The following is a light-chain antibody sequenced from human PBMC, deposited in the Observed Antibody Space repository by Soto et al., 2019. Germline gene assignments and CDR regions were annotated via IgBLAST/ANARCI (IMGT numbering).Light chain of an antibody. CDR1: SSSVGGYNY. Sequence: QSVLTEPGSVSESTAQSLTISFNGSSSSVGGYNYVSRYQPQSGQSPKLMMYEVSKRPSGVPDRFSGSKSGNTASLTVSGLQPEDEAEYYCSSYAGSNKSVFGTGTKVPVL. CDR2: EVS. CDR3: SSYAGSNKSV. J-gene: IGLJ1*01. V-gene: IGLV2-8*01.